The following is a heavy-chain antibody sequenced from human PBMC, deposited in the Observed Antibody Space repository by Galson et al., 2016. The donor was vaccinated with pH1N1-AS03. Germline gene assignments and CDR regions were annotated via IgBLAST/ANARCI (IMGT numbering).Heavy chain of an antibody. D-gene: IGHD1-26*01. CDR2: ISSSSSYT. Sequence: SLRLSCAASGFTFSDYYMSWIRQAPGKGLEWVSYISSSSSYTNYADSVKGRFTISRDNAKNTLYLQMNRLRAEDTAVYFCVREQGGSDDYWGQGTLVSVSS. CDR1: GFTFSDYY. V-gene: IGHV3-11*06. J-gene: IGHJ4*02. CDR3: VREQGGSDDY.